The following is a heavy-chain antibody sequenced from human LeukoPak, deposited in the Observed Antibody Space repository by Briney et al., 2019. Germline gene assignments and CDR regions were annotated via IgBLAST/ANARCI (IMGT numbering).Heavy chain of an antibody. CDR2: IYYSGST. D-gene: IGHD5-18*01. Sequence: SETLSLTCTVSGGSISSYYWSWIRQPPGKGLEWIGYIYYSGSTNYNPSLKSRVTISVDTSKNQFSLKLSSVTAADTAVYYCARGYNRGYSYGYGYWGQGTLVTVSS. J-gene: IGHJ4*02. CDR1: GGSISSYY. V-gene: IGHV4-59*08. CDR3: ARGYNRGYSYGYGY.